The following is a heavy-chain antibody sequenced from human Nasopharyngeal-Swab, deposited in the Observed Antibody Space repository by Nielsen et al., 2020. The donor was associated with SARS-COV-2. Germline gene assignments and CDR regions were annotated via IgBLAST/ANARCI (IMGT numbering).Heavy chain of an antibody. D-gene: IGHD7-27*01. Sequence: SETLSLTCTVSGGSITSYYWSWIRQPPGEGLEWIGYIYYSGSTNYNPSLKSRVTISVDTSKNQFSLKLSSVTAADTAVYYCARHPNWGSKGDWFDPWGQGTLVTVSS. V-gene: IGHV4-59*08. CDR2: IYYSGST. CDR1: GGSITSYY. CDR3: ARHPNWGSKGDWFDP. J-gene: IGHJ5*02.